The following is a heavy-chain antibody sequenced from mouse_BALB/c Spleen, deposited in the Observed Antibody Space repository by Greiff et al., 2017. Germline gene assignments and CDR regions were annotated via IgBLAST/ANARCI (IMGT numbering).Heavy chain of an antibody. J-gene: IGHJ4*01. CDR3: TRLTNYAMDY. CDR1: GFTFSSYT. D-gene: IGHD2-12*01. CDR2: ISSGGSYT. Sequence: EVHLVESGGGLVKPGGSLKLSCAASGFTFSSYTMSWVRQTPEKRLEWVATISSGGSYTYYPDSVKGRFTISRDNAKNTLYLQMSSLKSEDTAMYYCTRLTNYAMDYWGQGTSVTVSS. V-gene: IGHV5-6-4*01.